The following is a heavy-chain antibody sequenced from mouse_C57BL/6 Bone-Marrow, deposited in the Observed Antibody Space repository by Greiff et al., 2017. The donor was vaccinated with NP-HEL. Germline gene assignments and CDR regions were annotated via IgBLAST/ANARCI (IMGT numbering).Heavy chain of an antibody. CDR2: ISYSGST. Sequence: EVNVVESGPGLAKHSQTLSLTCSVTGYSITSDYWNWIRKFPGNKLEYMGYISYSGSTYYNPSLKSRISITRDTSKNQYYLQLNSVTTEDTATYYCARSPLWLRRNYYAMDYWGQGTSVTVSS. D-gene: IGHD2-2*01. CDR3: ARSPLWLRRNYYAMDY. J-gene: IGHJ4*01. V-gene: IGHV3-8*01. CDR1: GYSITSDY.